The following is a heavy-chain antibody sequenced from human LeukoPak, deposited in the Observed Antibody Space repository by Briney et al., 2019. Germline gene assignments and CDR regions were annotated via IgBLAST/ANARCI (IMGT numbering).Heavy chain of an antibody. V-gene: IGHV3-21*01. CDR2: ISSSSSYI. D-gene: IGHD6-19*01. Sequence: KPGGSLRLSCAASGFTFSSYSMNWVRQAPGKGLEWVSSISSSSSYIYYADSVKGRFTISRDNAKNSLYLQMNSLRAEDTAVYYCAKIPSAVPGRRFDYWGQGTLVTVSS. CDR3: AKIPSAVPGRRFDY. J-gene: IGHJ4*02. CDR1: GFTFSSYS.